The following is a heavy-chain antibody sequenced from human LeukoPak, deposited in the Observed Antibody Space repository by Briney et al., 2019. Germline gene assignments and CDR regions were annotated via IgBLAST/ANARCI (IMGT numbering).Heavy chain of an antibody. Sequence: PGGSLRLSCAASGFTFSSYGMHWVRQAPGKGLEWVAVISYDGSNKYYADSVKGQFTISRDNSKNTLYLQMNSLRAEDTAVYYCAKDRHYYGSGSYPGDYWGQGTLVTVSS. CDR1: GFTFSSYG. V-gene: IGHV3-30*18. J-gene: IGHJ4*02. CDR3: AKDRHYYGSGSYPGDY. CDR2: ISYDGSNK. D-gene: IGHD3-10*01.